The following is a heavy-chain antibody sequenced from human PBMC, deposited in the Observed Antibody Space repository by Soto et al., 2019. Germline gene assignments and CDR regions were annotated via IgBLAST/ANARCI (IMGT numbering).Heavy chain of an antibody. CDR2: ISGSGGST. J-gene: IGHJ3*02. Sequence: EVQLLESGGGLVQPGGSLRLSCAASGFTFSSYAMSWVRQAPGKALEWVSAISGSGGSTYYADSVKGRFTISRDNSKNTLYLKMNRLRAENTAVYYCAKGVYDFWSSLDAFDIRGQGTMVTVSS. CDR3: AKGVYDFWSSLDAFDI. V-gene: IGHV3-23*01. CDR1: GFTFSSYA. D-gene: IGHD3-3*01.